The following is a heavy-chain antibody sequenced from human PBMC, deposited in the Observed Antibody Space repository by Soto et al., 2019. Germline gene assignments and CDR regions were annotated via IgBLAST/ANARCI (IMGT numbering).Heavy chain of an antibody. J-gene: IGHJ4*02. V-gene: IGHV3-74*01. CDR1: GFTFSGDW. D-gene: IGHD2-2*01. CDR2: INMDGSST. Sequence: PGGSLRLSCAASGFTFSGDWMRWVRHGAGKGLVWVSRINMDGSSTNYADSVKGRFTISRDNAKNTLYLQMNSLRVDDTAVYYCARGPRGLYHHDYWGQGALVTVSS. CDR3: ARGPRGLYHHDY.